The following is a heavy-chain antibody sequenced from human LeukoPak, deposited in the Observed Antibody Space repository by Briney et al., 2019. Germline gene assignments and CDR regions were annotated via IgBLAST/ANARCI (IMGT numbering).Heavy chain of an antibody. J-gene: IGHJ4*02. CDR2: ISYDGSNK. CDR1: GFTFSSYA. Sequence: GRSLRLSCAASGFTFSSYAMHWVRQAPGKGLEWVAVISYDGSNKYYADSVKGRFTISRDNTKNSLYLQMNSLRAEDTAVYYCARSGIVGATPPYYLDYWGQGTLVTVSS. D-gene: IGHD1-26*01. V-gene: IGHV3-30-3*01. CDR3: ARSGIVGATPPYYLDY.